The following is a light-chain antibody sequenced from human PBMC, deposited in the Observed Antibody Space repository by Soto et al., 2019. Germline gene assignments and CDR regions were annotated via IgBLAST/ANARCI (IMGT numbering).Light chain of an antibody. CDR1: QSVSSSY. V-gene: IGKV3-20*01. J-gene: IGKJ1*01. CDR2: GAS. Sequence: EIVLTQSPGTLSLSPGERATLSCRASQSVSSSYLAWYQQKPGQAPRLLIYGASRRATGIPDRFSGSGSGTDFTLTISRLEPEDFAVYYCQQYGSSPQWTFGQGTKVEIK. CDR3: QQYGSSPQWT.